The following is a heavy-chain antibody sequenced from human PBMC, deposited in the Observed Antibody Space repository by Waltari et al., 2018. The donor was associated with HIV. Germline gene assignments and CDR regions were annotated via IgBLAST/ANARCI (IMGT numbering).Heavy chain of an antibody. CDR2: RCCRAKWYN. CDR1: GDSVPSNSAA. CDR3: VRDRVYSSGWPNDQYFYYGMDV. V-gene: IGHV6-1*01. J-gene: IGHJ6*02. D-gene: IGHD6-19*01. Sequence: QVQLQQSGPGLVKPSQTLSLTCVISGDSVPSNSAAWNWIRQSPSRGLEWLGRRCCRAKWYNDYGITVKSRISINPDTSTNQFSRQLNSVTPEDTAVYYGVRDRVYSSGWPNDQYFYYGMDVWGQGTTITVSS.